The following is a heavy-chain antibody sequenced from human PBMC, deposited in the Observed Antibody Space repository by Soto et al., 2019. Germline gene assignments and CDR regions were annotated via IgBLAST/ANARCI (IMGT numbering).Heavy chain of an antibody. J-gene: IGHJ4*02. V-gene: IGHV4-61*01. Sequence: QVQLQESGPGLVKSSETLSLTCTVFGGSVSNDNYYWSWIRQPPGKGLEWIGYVYYDGSTSYNPSLKSRLTTSVDTSTNQFSLRLTSVTAADSALYYCARGNNMIRGVIAYYFDFWGQGTLVTVSS. CDR3: ARGNNMIRGVIAYYFDF. CDR2: VYYDGST. CDR1: GGSVSNDNYY. D-gene: IGHD3-10*01.